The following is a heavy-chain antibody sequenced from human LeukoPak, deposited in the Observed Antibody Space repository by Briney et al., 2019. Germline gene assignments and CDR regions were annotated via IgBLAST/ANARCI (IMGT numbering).Heavy chain of an antibody. CDR3: AGPTTPREQLALGY. J-gene: IGHJ4*02. Sequence: GGSLRLSCAASGFTFSDYYMSWIRQAPGKGLEWVSYISSSGSTIYYADSVKGRFTISRDNAKNSLYLQMNSLRAEDTAVYYCAGPTTPREQLALGYWGQGTLVTVSS. CDR1: GFTFSDYY. D-gene: IGHD6-13*01. CDR2: ISSSGSTI. V-gene: IGHV3-11*04.